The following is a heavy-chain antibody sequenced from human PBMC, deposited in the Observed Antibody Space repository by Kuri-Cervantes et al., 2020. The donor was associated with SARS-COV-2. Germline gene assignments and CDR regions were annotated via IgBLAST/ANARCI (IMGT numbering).Heavy chain of an antibody. CDR3: ARVFTTPSGTDAFDI. Sequence: SVKVSCKAPGGTFSRYAFNWVRQAPGQGLEWMGGISPFLGTATYAQKFQGRVTITMDESTSTAYMGLRSLRSDDTAVYYCARVFTTPSGTDAFDIWGQGTMVTVSS. J-gene: IGHJ3*02. D-gene: IGHD2-15*01. CDR2: ISPFLGTA. CDR1: GGTFSRYA. V-gene: IGHV1-69*05.